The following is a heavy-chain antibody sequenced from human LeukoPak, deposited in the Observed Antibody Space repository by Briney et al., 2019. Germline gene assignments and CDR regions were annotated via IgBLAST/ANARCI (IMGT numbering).Heavy chain of an antibody. CDR1: GGSISSGGYY. V-gene: IGHV4-31*03. CDR2: IYYSGST. D-gene: IGHD3-10*01. Sequence: SETLSLTCTVSGGSISSGGYYWSWIRQHPGKGPEWIGYIYYSGSTYYNPSLKSRVTISVDTSKNQFSLKLSSVTAADTAVYYCARDVSGYGSGSYYSSFDYWGQGTLVTVSS. J-gene: IGHJ4*02. CDR3: ARDVSGYGSGSYYSSFDY.